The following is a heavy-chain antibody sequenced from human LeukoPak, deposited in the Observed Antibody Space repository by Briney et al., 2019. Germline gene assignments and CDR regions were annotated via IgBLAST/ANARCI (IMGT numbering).Heavy chain of an antibody. Sequence: GGSLRLSCAASGFTVSSNYMSWVRQGPGKGLECVSVISNDGDTCYADSVKGRFTISRDTSKNTVSLQMNSLRAEDTAVYYCARDKTTGGWYEFDYWGQGTLVTVSS. CDR1: GFTVSSNY. D-gene: IGHD6-19*01. J-gene: IGHJ4*02. CDR2: ISNDGDT. V-gene: IGHV3-53*01. CDR3: ARDKTTGGWYEFDY.